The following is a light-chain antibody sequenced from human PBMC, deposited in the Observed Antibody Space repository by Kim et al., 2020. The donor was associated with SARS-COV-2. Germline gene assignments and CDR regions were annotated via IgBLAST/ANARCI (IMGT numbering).Light chain of an antibody. J-gene: IGLJ1*01. CDR2: QDV. V-gene: IGLV3-1*01. Sequence: VSPGQTASITGSGDKLGGRYACWYQQKRGQSPVLVIYQDVKRPSGNPERFSGSNSGNTATLTISGTQAMDEADYYCQAWDSSTAVFGTGTKVT. CDR3: QAWDSSTAV. CDR1: KLGGRY.